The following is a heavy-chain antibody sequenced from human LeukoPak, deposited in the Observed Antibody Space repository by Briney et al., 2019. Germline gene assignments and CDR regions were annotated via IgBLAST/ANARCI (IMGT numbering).Heavy chain of an antibody. CDR2: ISSGSGHI. CDR1: GFTFSSYS. J-gene: IGHJ4*02. V-gene: IGHV3-21*04. Sequence: GGSLRLSCAASGFTFSSYSINWVRQAPGKGLEWVSSISSGSGHIYYADSVKGRFTISRDNSKNTLYLQMNSLRAEDTAVYYCAKGRIAAAGPSDYWGQGTLVTVSS. CDR3: AKGRIAAAGPSDY. D-gene: IGHD6-13*01.